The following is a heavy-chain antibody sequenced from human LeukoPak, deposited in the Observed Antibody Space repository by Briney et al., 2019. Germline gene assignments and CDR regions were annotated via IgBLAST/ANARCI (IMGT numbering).Heavy chain of an antibody. Sequence: GGSLRLSCAASGFTFSSYAMSWVRQAPGKGLEWVSGISGSDGSTNYADSVKGRFTISRDNAKNSLYLQMNSLRAEDTAVYYCARDPSASSRLWDYFDYWGQGNLVTVSS. CDR2: ISGSDGST. V-gene: IGHV3-23*01. CDR3: ARDPSASSRLWDYFDY. J-gene: IGHJ4*02. CDR1: GFTFSSYA. D-gene: IGHD2-2*01.